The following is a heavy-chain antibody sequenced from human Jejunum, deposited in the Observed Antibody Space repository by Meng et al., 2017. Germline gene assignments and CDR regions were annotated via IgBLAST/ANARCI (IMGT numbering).Heavy chain of an antibody. V-gene: IGHV1-2*06. Sequence: QVHLGQSGAEVTKPGASVKVSCQAFGATFGGYYVNWVRQAPGQGLEYMGRIMPDSGYSTYVQRFQDRVTMTTDTSISTVYMELSRLTSDDTAVYYCASHQRGFDIDTAPNWGQGTLVTVSS. CDR1: GATFGGYY. CDR3: ASHQRGFDIDTAPN. D-gene: IGHD2-2*01. J-gene: IGHJ4*02. CDR2: IMPDSGYS.